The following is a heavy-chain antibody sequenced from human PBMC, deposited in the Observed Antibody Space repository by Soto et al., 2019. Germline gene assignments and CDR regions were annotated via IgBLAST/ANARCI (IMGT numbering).Heavy chain of an antibody. CDR3: ARDTRGTRGFDEMDF. CDR1: GYSFTDYH. CDR2: INPKSGGT. D-gene: IGHD2-2*01. J-gene: IGHJ6*02. Sequence: QVQLVQSGAEVKKPGASVKVSCKASGYSFTDYHIHWVRQAPGQGLEWLGRINPKSGGTSTAQKFQGRVTMTRDTSLDIVHMDLSGLTSDDAAVYYCARDTRGTRGFDEMDFWGQGTTVTVSS. V-gene: IGHV1-2*06.